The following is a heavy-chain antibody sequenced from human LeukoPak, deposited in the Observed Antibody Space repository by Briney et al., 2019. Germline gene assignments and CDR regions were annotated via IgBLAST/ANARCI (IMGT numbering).Heavy chain of an antibody. J-gene: IGHJ6*03. D-gene: IGHD3-10*01. CDR2: IKYDGSEK. CDR3: ARDLERLDMLRRRDYYYMDV. V-gene: IGHV3-7*01. CDR1: RFTFSGSW. Sequence: PGGSLRLSCAASRFTFSGSWVTWVRQAPGKGLEWVANIKYDGSEKYYVDSVKGRFTISRDNAKNSLFLQMNSLRAEDTAVYYCARDLERLDMLRRRDYYYMDVWGKGTTVTVSS.